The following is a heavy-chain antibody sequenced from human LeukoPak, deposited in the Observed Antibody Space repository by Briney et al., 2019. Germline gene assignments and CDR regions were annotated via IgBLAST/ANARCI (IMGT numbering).Heavy chain of an antibody. Sequence: ASVKVSCKASGGTFSSYAISWVRQAPGQGLEWMGGIIPIFGTANYAQKFQGRVTIIADESTSTAYMELSSLRSEDTAVYYCASDPVTTWDNYFDYWGQGTLVTVSS. D-gene: IGHD4-17*01. CDR1: GGTFSSYA. CDR2: IIPIFGTA. J-gene: IGHJ4*02. CDR3: ASDPVTTWDNYFDY. V-gene: IGHV1-69*13.